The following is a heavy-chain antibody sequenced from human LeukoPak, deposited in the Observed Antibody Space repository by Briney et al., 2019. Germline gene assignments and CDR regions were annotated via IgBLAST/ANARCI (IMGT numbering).Heavy chain of an antibody. D-gene: IGHD3-22*01. J-gene: IGHJ4*02. CDR3: ARGRYYYDSSGYQF. V-gene: IGHV1-2*02. CDR1: GYTFTGYY. Sequence: PSVKVSCKAPGYTFTGYYMHWVRQAPGQGLEWMGWINPNSGGTNYAQKFQGRVTMTRDTSISTAYMELSRLRSDDTAVYYCARGRYYYDSSGYQFWGQGTLVTVSS. CDR2: INPNSGGT.